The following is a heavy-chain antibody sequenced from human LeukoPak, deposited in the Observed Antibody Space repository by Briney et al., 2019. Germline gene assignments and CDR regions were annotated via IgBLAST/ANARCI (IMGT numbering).Heavy chain of an antibody. J-gene: IGHJ3*02. CDR2: LTDSGGTT. Sequence: GGSLRLSCVASGFTFSSYAMGWVRQAPGKRPEWVSSLTDSGGTTYYVDSVKGRFTISRDNSKNTLYLHMNSLRAEDAAMYYCAKKRDAFDIWGQGTVVAVSS. D-gene: IGHD5-24*01. CDR1: GFTFSSYA. CDR3: AKKRDAFDI. V-gene: IGHV3-23*01.